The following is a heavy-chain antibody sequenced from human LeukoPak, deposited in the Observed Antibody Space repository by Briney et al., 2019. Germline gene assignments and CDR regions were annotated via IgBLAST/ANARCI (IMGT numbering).Heavy chain of an antibody. Sequence: PGGSLRLSCAASGFTFSSYGVHWVRQAPGKGLEWVAFIRFDGSDKYYADSVKGRFTISRDKSKNTLYLQMNSLRAEDTAVYYCAKDRGEILEWLHFDAFDIWGQGTMVTVSS. CDR2: IRFDGSDK. J-gene: IGHJ3*02. V-gene: IGHV3-30*02. CDR1: GFTFSSYG. CDR3: AKDRGEILEWLHFDAFDI. D-gene: IGHD3-3*01.